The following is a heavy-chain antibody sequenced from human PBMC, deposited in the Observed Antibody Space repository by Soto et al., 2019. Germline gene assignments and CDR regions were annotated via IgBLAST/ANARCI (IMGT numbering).Heavy chain of an antibody. Sequence: PGGSLRLSCAASGFTFSDYYMNWVRQAPGMGLEWVSYISSSSGTIYYADSVKGRFTISRDNAKNTLYLQMNSLRAEDTAVYYCAKDHYDILTGYSPLGYWGQGTLVTVSS. CDR2: ISSSSGTI. J-gene: IGHJ4*02. CDR3: AKDHYDILTGYSPLGY. D-gene: IGHD3-9*01. CDR1: GFTFSDYY. V-gene: IGHV3-11*01.